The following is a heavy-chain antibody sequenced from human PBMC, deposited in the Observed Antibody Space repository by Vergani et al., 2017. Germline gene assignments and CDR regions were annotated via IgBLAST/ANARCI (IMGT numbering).Heavy chain of an antibody. J-gene: IGHJ4*02. Sequence: QLQLQESGPGLVKPSETLSLPCTVSGGSISSSSYYWGWLRQPPGKGLEWIGRIYYSGSTYYNPSLKRRVTISVDTSKNQFSRKLSSVTAADTAVYYCARVGSGLWQWLPPDFDYWGQGTLVTVSS. V-gene: IGHV4-39*07. CDR1: GGSISSSSYY. D-gene: IGHD6-19*01. CDR3: ARVGSGLWQWLPPDFDY. CDR2: IYYSGST.